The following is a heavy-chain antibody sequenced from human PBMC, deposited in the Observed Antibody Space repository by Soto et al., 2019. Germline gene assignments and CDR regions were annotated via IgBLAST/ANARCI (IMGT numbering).Heavy chain of an antibody. D-gene: IGHD5-12*01. J-gene: IGHJ6*02. Sequence: GASVKVSCKASGYTFTSYYMHWVRQAPGQGLEWMGIINPSGGSTSYAQKFQGRVTMTRDTSTSTVYMELSSLRSEDTAVYYCARAGYSGHSGYYYYGMDVWGQGTTVTVSS. CDR1: GYTFTSYY. CDR3: ARAGYSGHSGYYYYGMDV. CDR2: INPSGGST. V-gene: IGHV1-46*01.